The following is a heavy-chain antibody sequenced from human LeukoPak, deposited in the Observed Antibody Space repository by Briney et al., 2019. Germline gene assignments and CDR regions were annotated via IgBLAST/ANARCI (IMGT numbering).Heavy chain of an antibody. J-gene: IGHJ5*02. CDR2: MNPNSFNT. CDR1: GYTINNYD. D-gene: IGHD6-6*01. Sequence: ASVKVSCKASGYTINNYDINWVRQATGQGLEWMGWMNPNSFNTGCAQKFQGRVTITWNTSISTVYMELTGLTSEDTAVYYCAREGYSSSSGPRSNWFDPWGQGTLVTVSS. CDR3: AREGYSSSSGPRSNWFDP. V-gene: IGHV1-8*01.